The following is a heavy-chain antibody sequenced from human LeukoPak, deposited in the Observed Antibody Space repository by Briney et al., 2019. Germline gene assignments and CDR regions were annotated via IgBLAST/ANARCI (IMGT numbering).Heavy chain of an antibody. CDR3: ARDTRGNYYYYCMDV. CDR1: GGSISSSNYY. J-gene: IGHJ6*03. CDR2: IYYSGST. D-gene: IGHD3-10*01. V-gene: IGHV4-39*07. Sequence: SETLSLTCTVSGGSISSSNYYWGWIRQPPGKGLEWIGSIYYSGSTYYNPSLKSRVTISVDTSKNQFSLKLNSVTAADTAVYYCARDTRGNYYYYCMDVWGKGTTLTVSS.